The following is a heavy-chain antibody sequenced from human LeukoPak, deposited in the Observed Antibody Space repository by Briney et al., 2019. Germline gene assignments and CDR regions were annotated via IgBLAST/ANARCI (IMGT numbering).Heavy chain of an antibody. V-gene: IGHV4-39*07. CDR1: GGSISSSSYY. Sequence: SETLSLTCTVSGGSISSSSYYWGWIRQPPGKGLEWIGSIYYSGSTYYNPSLKSRVTISVDTSKNQFSLKLSSVTAADTAVYYCAREVDGDPSEDVWGQGTTVTVSS. CDR3: AREVDGDPSEDV. D-gene: IGHD4-17*01. J-gene: IGHJ6*02. CDR2: IYYSGST.